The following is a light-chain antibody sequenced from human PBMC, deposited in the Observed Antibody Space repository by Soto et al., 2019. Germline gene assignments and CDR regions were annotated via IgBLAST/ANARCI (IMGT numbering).Light chain of an antibody. CDR1: QPVSSH. CDR2: AAS. V-gene: IGKV3-15*01. Sequence: EIVMTQSPATLSVSPGEGATLSCRANQPVSSHLAWYQHKPGQAPRLLIHAASTRAPGVPVRFSGSGSGTEFTLTISRLQSEDFAVYYCQQYNRWPFPFGQGTKVEIK. CDR3: QQYNRWPFP. J-gene: IGKJ2*01.